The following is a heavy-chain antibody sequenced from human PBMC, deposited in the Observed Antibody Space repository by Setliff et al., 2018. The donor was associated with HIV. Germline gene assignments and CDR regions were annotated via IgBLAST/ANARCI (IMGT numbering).Heavy chain of an antibody. CDR3: ARVGSGHYGGRVLDF. CDR2: MYYKGNM. D-gene: IGHD3-10*01. J-gene: IGHJ4*02. V-gene: IGHV4-39*07. CDR1: GGYVYSRSYY. Sequence: LSLTCTVSGGYVYSRSYYWGWIRQPPGKGLEWIGSMYYKGNMYYNPSLGSRISISSDTSKNQVSLKLTSVTAADTAVYHCARVGSGHYGGRVLDFWGQGTLVTVSS.